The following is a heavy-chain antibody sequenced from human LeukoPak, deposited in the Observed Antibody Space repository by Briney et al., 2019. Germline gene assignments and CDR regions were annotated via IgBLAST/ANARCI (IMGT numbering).Heavy chain of an antibody. J-gene: IGHJ4*02. CDR2: IKQDGSEK. CDR1: GFTFSSYW. CDR3: ARRPVGASGRYYFDY. Sequence: GGSLRLSCAASGFTFSSYWMSWVRQAPGKGLEWVANIKQDGSEKYYVDSVKGRFTISRDNAKNSLYLQMNSLRAEDTAVYYCARRPVGASGRYYFDYWGQGTLVTVSS. V-gene: IGHV3-7*01. D-gene: IGHD1-26*01.